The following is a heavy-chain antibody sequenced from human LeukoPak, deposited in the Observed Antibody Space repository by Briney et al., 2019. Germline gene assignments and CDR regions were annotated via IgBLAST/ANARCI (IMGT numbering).Heavy chain of an antibody. CDR1: GGSISSGGYY. CDR2: IYHSGST. Sequence: SETLSLTCTVSGGSISSGGYYWSWIRQHPGKGLEWIGYIYHSGSTYYNPSLKSRVTISVDRSKNQFSLKLSSVTAADTAVYYCARTRNDAFDIWGQGIMVTVSS. CDR3: ARTRNDAFDI. J-gene: IGHJ3*02. V-gene: IGHV4-30-2*01.